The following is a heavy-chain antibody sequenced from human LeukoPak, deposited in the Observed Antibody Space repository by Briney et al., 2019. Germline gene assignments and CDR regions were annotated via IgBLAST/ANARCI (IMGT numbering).Heavy chain of an antibody. CDR3: ARAVPSRQAIDY. CDR2: ISSSSSYI. V-gene: IGHV3-21*01. J-gene: IGHJ4*02. CDR1: GFTFSSYS. Sequence: GGSLRLSCAASGFTFSSYSMNWVRQAPGKGLEWVSSISSSSSYIHYADSVKGRFTISRDNAKNSLYLQMNSLRAEDTAVYYCARAVPSRQAIDYWGQGTLVTVSS.